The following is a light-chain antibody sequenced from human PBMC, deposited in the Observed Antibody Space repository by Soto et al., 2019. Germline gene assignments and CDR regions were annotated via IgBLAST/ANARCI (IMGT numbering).Light chain of an antibody. Sequence: QSVLTQPPSASGAPGQKVTISCSGFSSNIGNNYVSWYQQVPGTAPKLLIYENNKRPSGVPDRFSGSKSGTSATLDITGLQTGDEDDYYCGTWDSSLSAGVFGGGTKLTVL. J-gene: IGLJ2*01. CDR3: GTWDSSLSAGV. V-gene: IGLV1-51*01. CDR2: ENN. CDR1: SSNIGNNY.